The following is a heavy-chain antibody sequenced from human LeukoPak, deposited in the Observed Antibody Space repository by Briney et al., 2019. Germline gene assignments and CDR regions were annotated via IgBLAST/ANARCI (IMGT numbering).Heavy chain of an antibody. Sequence: GGSLRLSCAASGFTFSSYAISWVRQAPGKGLEWVSAISGSGDNTYYADSVKGRFTISRDNSKNTLYLQMNSLRAEDTAVYYCAKGTSSSCYSAPNYWGQGTLVTVSS. CDR3: AKGTSSSCYSAPNY. CDR1: GFTFSSYA. D-gene: IGHD2-15*01. V-gene: IGHV3-23*01. CDR2: ISGSGDNT. J-gene: IGHJ4*02.